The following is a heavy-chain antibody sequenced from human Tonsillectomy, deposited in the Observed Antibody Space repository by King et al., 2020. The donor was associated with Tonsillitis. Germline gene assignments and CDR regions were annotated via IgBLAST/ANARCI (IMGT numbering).Heavy chain of an antibody. Sequence: TLKESGPTLVKPTQTLTLTCTFSGLSLSTSEEGVGWIRQPPGKALEWLGVIYWDDDKSYSRSLKSRLTITKETSKNQGALTMTNMDPVDTVTYYCAHRLAYHDRNYFDYWGQGTLVTVSS. CDR2: IYWDDDK. CDR3: AHRLAYHDRNYFDY. CDR1: GLSLSTSEEG. D-gene: IGHD3-22*01. V-gene: IGHV2-5*02. J-gene: IGHJ4*02.